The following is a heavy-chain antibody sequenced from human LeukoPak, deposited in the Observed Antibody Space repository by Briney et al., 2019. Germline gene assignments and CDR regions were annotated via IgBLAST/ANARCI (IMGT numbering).Heavy chain of an antibody. V-gene: IGHV4-39*07. Sequence: SETLSLTCTVSGGSISSSSYYWGWIRQPPGKGLEWIGSIYYSGSTYYNPSLKSRVTISVDTSKNQFSLKLSSVTAADTAVYYCARGWSSGPAQLWGQGTLVTVSS. CDR1: GGSISSSSYY. J-gene: IGHJ4*02. CDR2: IYYSGST. D-gene: IGHD6-19*01. CDR3: ARGWSSGPAQL.